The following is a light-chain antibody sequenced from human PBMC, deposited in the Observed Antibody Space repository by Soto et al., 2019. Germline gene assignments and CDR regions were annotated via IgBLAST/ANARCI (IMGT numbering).Light chain of an antibody. CDR1: QVINTH. Sequence: DIQMTQSPSSVSASVGDRVIITCRASQVINTHLAWYQQRPGRAPNLLIYDTSILQSGVPSRFSGSGSGTDFTLTINSLQPEDSGTYYGQQGGRCSLSVGGGTKVDIK. V-gene: IGKV1D-12*01. J-gene: IGKJ4*01. CDR3: QQGGRCSLS. CDR2: DTS.